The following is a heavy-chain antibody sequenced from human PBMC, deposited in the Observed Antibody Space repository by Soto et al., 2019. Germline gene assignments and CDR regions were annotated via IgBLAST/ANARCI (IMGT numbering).Heavy chain of an antibody. D-gene: IGHD3-3*01. CDR2: INHSGST. J-gene: IGHJ6*02. CDR1: GGSFSGYY. Sequence: SETLSLTCAVYGGSFSGYYWSWIRQPPGKGLEWIGEINHSGSTNYNPSLKSRVTISVDTSKNQFSLKLSSVTAEDTAVYYCARNEDNYDFWSGPRNLGGNYYYYGMDVWGQGTTVTVSS. V-gene: IGHV4-34*01. CDR3: ARNEDNYDFWSGPRNLGGNYYYYGMDV.